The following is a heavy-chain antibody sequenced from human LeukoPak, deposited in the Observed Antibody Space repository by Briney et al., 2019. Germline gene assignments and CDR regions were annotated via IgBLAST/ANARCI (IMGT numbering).Heavy chain of an antibody. CDR1: GFTFSSYD. D-gene: IGHD2-15*01. CDR3: ARDRSGTFDY. J-gene: IGHJ4*02. CDR2: IWYGGSNK. V-gene: IGHV3-33*01. Sequence: GGSLRLSCAASGFTFSSYDMHWVRQAPGKGLEWVALIWYGGSNKYYADSVKGRFTISRDNSRNTLYLQMNSLRAEDTAVYYCARDRSGTFDYWGQGTLVTVSS.